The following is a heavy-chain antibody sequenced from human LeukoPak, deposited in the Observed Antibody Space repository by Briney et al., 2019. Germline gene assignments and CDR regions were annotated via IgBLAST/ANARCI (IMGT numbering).Heavy chain of an antibody. CDR3: ATSAYDSSGYYPFDY. D-gene: IGHD3-22*01. Sequence: PSETLSLTCTVSGGSISSSSYYWGWIRQPPGKGLEWIGSIYYSGSTYYNPSLKSRVTISVDTSKNQFSLKLSSVTAADTAVYYCATSAYDSSGYYPFDYWGQGTPVAVSS. V-gene: IGHV4-39*01. CDR1: GGSISSSSYY. J-gene: IGHJ4*02. CDR2: IYYSGST.